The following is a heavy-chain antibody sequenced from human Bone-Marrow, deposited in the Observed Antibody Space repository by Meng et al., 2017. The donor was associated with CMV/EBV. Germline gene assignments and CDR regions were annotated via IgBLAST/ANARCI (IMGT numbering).Heavy chain of an antibody. CDR1: GFTFSSYS. D-gene: IGHD1-26*01. Sequence: GGSLRLSCAASGFTFSSYSMNWVRQAPGKGLEYVSAISSNGGSTYYADSVKGRFTISRDNSKNTLYLQMGSLRAEDMAVYYCAKDSGSYSFDYWGQGTLVTVPS. V-gene: IGHV3-64*02. CDR2: ISSNGGST. CDR3: AKDSGSYSFDY. J-gene: IGHJ4*02.